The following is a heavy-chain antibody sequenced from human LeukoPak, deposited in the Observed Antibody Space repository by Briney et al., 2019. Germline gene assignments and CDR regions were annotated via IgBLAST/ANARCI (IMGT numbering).Heavy chain of an antibody. CDR2: ISSSSSYI. D-gene: IGHD3-22*01. CDR1: GFTFSSYS. CDR3: ARDGPYYDSSALGAFDI. V-gene: IGHV3-21*01. J-gene: IGHJ3*02. Sequence: GGSLRLSCAASGFTFSSYSMNWVRQAPGKGLEWVSSISSSSSYIYYAHSVKGRFTISRDNAKNSLYLQMNSLRAEDTAVYYCARDGPYYDSSALGAFDIWGQGTMVTVSS.